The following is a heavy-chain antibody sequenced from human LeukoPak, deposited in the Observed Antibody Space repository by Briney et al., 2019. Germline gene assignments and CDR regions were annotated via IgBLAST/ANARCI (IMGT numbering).Heavy chain of an antibody. CDR2: INSDGSST. D-gene: IGHD4-23*01. V-gene: IGHV3-74*01. Sequence: GGSLRLSCAASEFTFSSYWMHWVRQAPGKGLVWVSRINSDGSSTSYADSVKGRFTISRDNAKNTLYLQMNSLRAEDTAVYYCARWADYGGNSGYDYWGQGTLVTVSS. CDR1: EFTFSSYW. CDR3: ARWADYGGNSGYDY. J-gene: IGHJ4*02.